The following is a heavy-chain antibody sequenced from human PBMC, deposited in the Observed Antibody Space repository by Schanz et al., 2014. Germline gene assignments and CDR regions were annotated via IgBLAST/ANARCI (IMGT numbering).Heavy chain of an antibody. V-gene: IGHV3-30*19. CDR2: TSYDGGIE. D-gene: IGHD2-15*01. J-gene: IGHJ4*02. CDR1: GFTFSAYG. CDR3: ARRGSWMGFDC. Sequence: QVQLVESGGGVVQPGRSLRLSCAASGFTFSAYGMHWVRQAPGKGLEWVAMTSYDGGIENYADSVKGRFTVSRDNSKNTLFLQMNSLRAEDTAVYFCARRGSWMGFDCWGQGTLVTVSS.